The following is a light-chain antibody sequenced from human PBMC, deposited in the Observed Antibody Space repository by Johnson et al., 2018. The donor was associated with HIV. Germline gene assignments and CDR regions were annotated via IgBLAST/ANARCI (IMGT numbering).Light chain of an antibody. V-gene: IGLV1-51*01. J-gene: IGLJ1*01. CDR3: ATLDRSLTIGGV. CDR1: SSNIGNNF. Sequence: QSVLSQPPSVSAAPGQKVTISCSGSSSNIGNNFVSWYQQLPGTAPKLLIYDNNKRPSGIPDRFSGSKSGTSATLGITGLQTGDEADYYCATLDRSLTIGGVFGCGTKVTVL. CDR2: DNN.